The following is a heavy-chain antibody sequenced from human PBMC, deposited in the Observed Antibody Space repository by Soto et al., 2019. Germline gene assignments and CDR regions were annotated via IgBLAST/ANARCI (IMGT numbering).Heavy chain of an antibody. Sequence: QVQLVQSGAEVKKPGSSVQVSCKASGGTFSSYAISWVRQAPGQGLEWMGGIIPIFGTANYAQKFQGRVTITADESTSTAYMELSSLRSEDTAVYYCARDLFFDSSTPSPYWGQGTLVTVSS. J-gene: IGHJ4*02. CDR1: GGTFSSYA. D-gene: IGHD3-22*01. V-gene: IGHV1-69*01. CDR2: IIPIFGTA. CDR3: ARDLFFDSSTPSPY.